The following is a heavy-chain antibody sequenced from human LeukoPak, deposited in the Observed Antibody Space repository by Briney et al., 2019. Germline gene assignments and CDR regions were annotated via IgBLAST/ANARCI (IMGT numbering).Heavy chain of an antibody. Sequence: QSGGSLRLSCAASGFTFSGFSMSWVRKSPTKGLEWVANIKQDGSERYYVDSVKGRFTISRDNAKNSLSLQMNNLRVEDTAVYYCARAGSHWHYVYWGQGTVVTVSS. V-gene: IGHV3-7*01. CDR1: GFTFSGFS. CDR3: ARAGSHWHYVY. J-gene: IGHJ4*02. CDR2: IKQDGSER. D-gene: IGHD3-10*01.